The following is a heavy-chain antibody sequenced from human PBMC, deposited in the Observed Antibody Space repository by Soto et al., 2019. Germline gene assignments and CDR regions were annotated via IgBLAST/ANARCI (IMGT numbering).Heavy chain of an antibody. D-gene: IGHD4-17*01. CDR3: ARADYGDYPGY. J-gene: IGHJ4*02. Sequence: GGSLRLSCAASGFTFSSYWMHWVRQAPGKGLVWVSRINSDGSSTSYADSVKGRFTISRDNAKNTLYPQMNSLRAEDTAVYYCARADYGDYPGYWGQGTLVTVSS. CDR1: GFTFSSYW. CDR2: INSDGSST. V-gene: IGHV3-74*01.